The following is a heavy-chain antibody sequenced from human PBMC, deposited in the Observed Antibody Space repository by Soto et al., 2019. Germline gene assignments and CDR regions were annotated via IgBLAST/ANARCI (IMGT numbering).Heavy chain of an antibody. CDR3: ARSIAAAGTGLDY. V-gene: IGHV1-46*01. D-gene: IGHD6-13*01. CDR1: GYTFTSYY. Sequence: ASVKVSCKASGYTFTSYYIHCVRQAPGQGLEWMGIINPSGGSTSYAQKFQGRVTMTRDTSTSTVYMDLSSLRSEDTAVYYCARSIAAAGTGLDYWGQGTLVTV. J-gene: IGHJ4*02. CDR2: INPSGGST.